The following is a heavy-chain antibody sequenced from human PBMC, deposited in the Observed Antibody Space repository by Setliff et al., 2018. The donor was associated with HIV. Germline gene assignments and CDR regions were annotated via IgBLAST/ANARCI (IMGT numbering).Heavy chain of an antibody. D-gene: IGHD3-3*01. CDR3: AREGASRSLEWMPNWLDP. CDR1: GITLNTYG. CDR2: IGSDKSYK. V-gene: IGHV3-33*01. Sequence: GGSLSLSCAASGITLNTYGMHWVRQAPGKGLEWVAVIGSDKSYKQYADSAKGRFIISRDNFKNTLYLQMTSLRAEDTAVYFCAREGASRSLEWMPNWLDPWGQGTLVTVSS. J-gene: IGHJ5*02.